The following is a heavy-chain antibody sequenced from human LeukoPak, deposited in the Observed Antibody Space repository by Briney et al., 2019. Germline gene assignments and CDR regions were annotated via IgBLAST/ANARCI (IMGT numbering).Heavy chain of an antibody. CDR3: AKDRTVGASYWYFDL. J-gene: IGHJ2*01. CDR1: GFIFSSYG. Sequence: PGGSLRLSCAASGFIFSSYGMHWVRQAPGKGLEWVAVIWYDGSHKSYADSVKGRFTISRDSSRNTLFLHMNTLRAEDTAIYYCAKDRTVGASYWYFDLWGRGTLVTVSS. V-gene: IGHV3-33*06. CDR2: IWYDGSHK. D-gene: IGHD1-26*01.